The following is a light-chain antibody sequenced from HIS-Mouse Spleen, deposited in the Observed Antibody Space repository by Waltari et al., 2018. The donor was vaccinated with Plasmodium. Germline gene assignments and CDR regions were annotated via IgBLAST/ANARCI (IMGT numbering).Light chain of an antibody. V-gene: IGLV3-25*03. Sequence: SYELTQPPSVSVSPAQTARITSSGDSLPKQYAYWYQQKQGQAPVLVRYKDSERPSGIPERFSGSSSGTTVTLTISGVQAEDEADYYCQSADSSGTYQVFGGGTKLTVL. CDR3: QSADSSGTYQV. CDR1: SLPKQY. J-gene: IGLJ2*01. CDR2: KDS.